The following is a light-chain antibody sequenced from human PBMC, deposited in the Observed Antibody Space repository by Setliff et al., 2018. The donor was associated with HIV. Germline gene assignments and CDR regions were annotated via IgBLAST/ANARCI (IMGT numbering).Light chain of an antibody. CDR1: SNDIGAYNL. Sequence: QSALTQPASVSGSPGQSITISCTGTSNDIGAYNLVSWYHQHPGKAPKLVIYEVNKRPSGISTRFSASKSGTTASLTISGLQSEDEADYYCASYRPNDLGVFGTGTKVTVL. CDR2: EVN. J-gene: IGLJ1*01. V-gene: IGLV2-14*02. CDR3: ASYRPNDLGV.